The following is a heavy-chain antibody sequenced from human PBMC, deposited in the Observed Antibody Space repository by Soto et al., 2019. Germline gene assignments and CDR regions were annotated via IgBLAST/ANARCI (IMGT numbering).Heavy chain of an antibody. V-gene: IGHV3-23*01. J-gene: IGHJ6*03. CDR3: AKDTGSSPYYMDV. CDR2: ITGSTGTT. CDR1: GFTFSNFA. Sequence: EVQVLESGGGSVQPGGSLRLSCAASGFTFSNFAMSWVRHAPGKGLEWVSEITGSTGTTYYADSVRGRFIISRDNSKNTVHLQMNSLRPEDTAVYYCAKDTGSSPYYMDVWGKGTTVTVSS. D-gene: IGHD6-19*01.